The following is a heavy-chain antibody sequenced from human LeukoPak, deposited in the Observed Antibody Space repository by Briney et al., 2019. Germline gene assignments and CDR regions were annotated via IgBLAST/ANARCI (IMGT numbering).Heavy chain of an antibody. V-gene: IGHV3-30*18. CDR3: AKSKHSSGWYYFDY. J-gene: IGHJ4*02. CDR2: ISYDGSNK. D-gene: IGHD6-19*01. Sequence: GGSLRLSCAASGFIFNTYAINWVRQAPGRGLEWVTVISYDGSNKYYAGSVKGRFTISRDNSKNTLYLQMNSLRAGDTAVYYCAKSKHSSGWYYFDYWGQGTLVTVSS. CDR1: GFIFNTYA.